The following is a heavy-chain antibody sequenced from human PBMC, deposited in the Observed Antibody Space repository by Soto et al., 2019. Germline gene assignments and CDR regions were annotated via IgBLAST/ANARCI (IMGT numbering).Heavy chain of an antibody. CDR3: ASSYGSGFRAFDY. Sequence: QVQLVQSGAEVKKPGSSVRVSCKASGDTFTFYSINWVRQAPGLGLEWMGRINPILSMSNYAQRFQGRVTMTADKSTSTAYMELTSLRSEDTAMSYCASSYGSGFRAFDYWGQGALVTVSS. D-gene: IGHD3-10*01. CDR2: INPILSMS. J-gene: IGHJ4*02. CDR1: GDTFTFYS. V-gene: IGHV1-69*02.